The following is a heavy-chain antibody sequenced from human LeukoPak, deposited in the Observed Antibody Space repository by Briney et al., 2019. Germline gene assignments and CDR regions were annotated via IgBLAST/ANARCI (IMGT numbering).Heavy chain of an antibody. D-gene: IGHD6-13*01. Sequence: HPGRSLRLSCAASGFTFGSYGMHWVRQAPGKGLEWVAVISYDGSNKYYADSVKGRFTISRDNSKNTLYLQMNSLRAEDTAVYYCAKRADEAAAPEYYFDYWGQGTLVTVSS. CDR3: AKRADEAAAPEYYFDY. CDR2: ISYDGSNK. CDR1: GFTFGSYG. V-gene: IGHV3-30*18. J-gene: IGHJ4*02.